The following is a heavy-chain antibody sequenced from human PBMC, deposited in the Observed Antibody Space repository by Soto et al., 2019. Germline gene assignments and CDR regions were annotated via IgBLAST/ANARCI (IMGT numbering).Heavy chain of an antibody. CDR3: AASIFYYGMDV. J-gene: IGHJ6*02. V-gene: IGHV5-51*01. CDR1: GYTFTNYW. Sequence: PGESLKISCKGSGYTFTNYWIGWVRQMPGKGLEWMGIIYPGDSDTKYNPSFQGQVTISADKSITTTYLRWTSLKASDTAIYYGAASIFYYGMDVWGRGTTVTVSS. CDR2: IYPGDSDT.